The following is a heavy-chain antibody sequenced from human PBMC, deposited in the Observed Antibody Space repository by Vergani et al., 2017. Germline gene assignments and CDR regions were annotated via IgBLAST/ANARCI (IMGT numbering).Heavy chain of an antibody. Sequence: EVQLVESGGGLVQPGGSLRLSCAASGFTFSSYSMNWVRQAPGKGLEWVSYISSSSSTIYYADSVKGRFTISRDNAKNSLYLQMNSLRAEDTAVYYCARGGDSGSYRKPYYYYGMDVWGQGTTVTVSS. CDR2: ISSSSSTI. CDR3: ARGGDSGSYRKPYYYYGMDV. V-gene: IGHV3-48*04. D-gene: IGHD1-26*01. CDR1: GFTFSSYS. J-gene: IGHJ6*02.